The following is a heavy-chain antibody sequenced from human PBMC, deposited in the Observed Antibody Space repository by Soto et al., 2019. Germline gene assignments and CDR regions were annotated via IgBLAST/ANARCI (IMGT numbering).Heavy chain of an antibody. D-gene: IGHD6-6*01. J-gene: IGHJ3*02. CDR1: GGSISSGGYY. Sequence: SETLSLTCTVSGGSISSGGYYWSWIRQHSGKGLEWIGYIYYSGSTYYNPSLKSRVTISVDTSKNQFSLKLSSVTAADTAVYYCARGSAYSSSSSAFDIWGQGTMVTVSS. V-gene: IGHV4-31*03. CDR3: ARGSAYSSSSSAFDI. CDR2: IYYSGST.